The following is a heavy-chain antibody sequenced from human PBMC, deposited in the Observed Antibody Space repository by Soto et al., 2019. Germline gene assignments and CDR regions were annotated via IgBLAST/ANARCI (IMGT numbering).Heavy chain of an antibody. Sequence: GGSLRLSCAAPGFTFSGSAMHWVRQASGKGLEWVGRIRSKANSYATAYAASVKGRFTISRDDSKNTAYLQMNSLKTEDTAVYYCTRLVAPVAYWGQGTLVTVSS. CDR3: TRLVAPVAY. V-gene: IGHV3-73*01. J-gene: IGHJ4*02. CDR1: GFTFSGSA. D-gene: IGHD2-15*01. CDR2: IRSKANSYAT.